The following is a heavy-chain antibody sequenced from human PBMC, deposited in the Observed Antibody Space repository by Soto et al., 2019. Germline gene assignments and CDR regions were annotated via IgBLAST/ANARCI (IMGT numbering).Heavy chain of an antibody. CDR2: ISYDGTET. CDR3: ARGSEAYYYYGMDV. J-gene: IGHJ6*02. V-gene: IGHV3-74*03. CDR1: GFTFSGYW. Sequence: PVGSLRLSCAAFGFTFSGYWMHWVRQAPGKGLVWVSHISYDGTETTYADSVKGRFTISRDNPKSTLYLQMNSVRAEDTGVYYCARGSEAYYYYGMDVWGQGTTVTVSS.